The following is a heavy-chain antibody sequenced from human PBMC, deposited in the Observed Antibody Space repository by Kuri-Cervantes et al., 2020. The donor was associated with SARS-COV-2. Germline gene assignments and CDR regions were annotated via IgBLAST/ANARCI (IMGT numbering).Heavy chain of an antibody. D-gene: IGHD2-2*01. CDR1: GGSISSYY. CDR2: IYYSGST. Sequence: GSLRLSCTVSGGSISSYYWSWIRQPPGKGLEWIGYIYYSGSTNYNPSLKSRVTISVDTSKNQFSLKLSSVTAADTAVYYCASRYCSSTSCYRTTGKYYFDYWGQGTLVTVSS. J-gene: IGHJ4*02. CDR3: ASRYCSSTSCYRTTGKYYFDY. V-gene: IGHV4-59*12.